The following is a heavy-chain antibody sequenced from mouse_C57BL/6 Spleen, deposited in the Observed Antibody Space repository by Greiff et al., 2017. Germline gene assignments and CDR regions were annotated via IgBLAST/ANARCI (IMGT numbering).Heavy chain of an antibody. CDR3: ARGGAYGNLDY. D-gene: IGHD2-1*01. CDR1: GYAFSSYW. Sequence: QVQLQQSGAELVKPGASVKISCKASGYAFSSYWMNWVKQRPGKGLDWIGQIYPGDGDTNYNGKFKGKATLTADKSSSTAYMQLSSLTSEDSAVYFCARGGAYGNLDYWGQGTTLTVSS. J-gene: IGHJ2*01. V-gene: IGHV1-80*01. CDR2: IYPGDGDT.